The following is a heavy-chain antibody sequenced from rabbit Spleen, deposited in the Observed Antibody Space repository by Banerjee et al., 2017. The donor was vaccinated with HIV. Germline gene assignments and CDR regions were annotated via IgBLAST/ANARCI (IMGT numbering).Heavy chain of an antibody. D-gene: IGHD3-1*01. CDR1: GIDFSSYG. Sequence: QEQLVESGGGLVKPGGSLKLSCKASGIDFSSYGISWVRQAPGKGLEWIAYIYPDYGSTDYASWVNGRFTISLDNAQNTVFLQMTSLTAADTATYFCARWGPGNGVVTNAFSLWGQGTLVTVS. V-gene: IGHV1S47*01. CDR3: ARWGPGNGVVTNAFSL. CDR2: IYPDYGST. J-gene: IGHJ4*01.